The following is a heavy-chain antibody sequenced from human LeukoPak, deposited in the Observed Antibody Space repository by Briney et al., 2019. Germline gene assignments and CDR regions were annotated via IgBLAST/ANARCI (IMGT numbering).Heavy chain of an antibody. J-gene: IGHJ4*02. CDR1: GYTFTSYG. CDR2: ISAYNGNT. V-gene: IGHV1-18*01. D-gene: IGHD2-15*01. CDR3: ARGRMTCSGGSCLDY. Sequence: ASVKVSCKSSGYTFTSYGISGVRQAPGQGLEWMGWISAYNGNTNYAQKLQGGDTMTPDTTTRTDYMELWSLRSADTAVYYCARGRMTCSGGSCLDYWGQGTLVTVSS.